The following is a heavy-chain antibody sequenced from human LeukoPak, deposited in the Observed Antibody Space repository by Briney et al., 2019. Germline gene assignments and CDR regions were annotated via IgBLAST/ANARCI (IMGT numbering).Heavy chain of an antibody. V-gene: IGHV3-21*01. CDR1: GFTFSSYS. CDR3: TTPAAGPRAEYSQY. Sequence: GGSLRLSCAASGFTFSSYSMNWVRQAPGKGLEWVSSISNDAKYIYYADSLKGRFTVSRDNAKNSLYLQMNSLAVEDTAVYYCTTPAAGPRAEYSQYWGQGTLVTVSS. J-gene: IGHJ1*01. D-gene: IGHD6-13*01. CDR2: ISNDAKYI.